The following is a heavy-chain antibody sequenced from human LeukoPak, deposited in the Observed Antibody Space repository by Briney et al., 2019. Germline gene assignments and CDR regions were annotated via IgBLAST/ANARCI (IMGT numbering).Heavy chain of an antibody. J-gene: IGHJ4*02. V-gene: IGHV1-69*05. CDR2: IIPIFGTA. Sequence: SVKVSCKASGGTFSSYAISWVRQAPGQGLEWMGGIIPIFGTANYAQKLQGRVTMTTDTSTSTAYMELRSLRSDDTAVYYCARAPSEFDYWGQGTLVTVSS. CDR1: GGTFSSYA. CDR3: ARAPSEFDY.